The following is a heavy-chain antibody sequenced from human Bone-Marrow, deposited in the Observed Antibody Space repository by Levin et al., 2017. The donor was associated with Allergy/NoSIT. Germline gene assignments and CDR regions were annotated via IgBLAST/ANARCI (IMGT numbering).Heavy chain of an antibody. CDR3: ARGFKAASGRAFDY. CDR1: GFTFSIYA. D-gene: IGHD6-13*01. V-gene: IGHV3-30-3*01. J-gene: IGHJ4*02. CDR2: IPDDGDSM. Sequence: GESLKISCAASGFTFSIYAMHWVRQAPGKGLEWVAVIPDDGDSMYYADSVKGRFSISRDNSKNTLYLQMNSLRVEDTAVYYCARGFKAASGRAFDYWGQGTLVTVSS.